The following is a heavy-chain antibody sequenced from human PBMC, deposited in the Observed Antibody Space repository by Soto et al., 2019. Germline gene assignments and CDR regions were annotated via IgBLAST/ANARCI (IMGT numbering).Heavy chain of an antibody. CDR3: AKDRAYYDSSGYYRGPETLVDY. J-gene: IGHJ4*02. CDR1: GFTFSSYG. D-gene: IGHD3-22*01. CDR2: ISYDGSNK. Sequence: GGSLRLSCASSGFTFSSYGMHWVRQAPGTGLEWVAVISYDGSNKYYADSVKGRFTISRDNSKNTLYLQMNSLRAEDTVVYYCAKDRAYYDSSGYYRGPETLVDYWGQGT. V-gene: IGHV3-30*18.